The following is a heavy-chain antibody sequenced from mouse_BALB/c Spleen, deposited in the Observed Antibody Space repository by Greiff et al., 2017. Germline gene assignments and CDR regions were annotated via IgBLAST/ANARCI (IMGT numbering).Heavy chain of an antibody. CDR1: GYTFSSYW. CDR3: ARRSYGPFAY. Sequence: VHLVESGAELMKPGASVKISCKATGYTFSSYWIEWVKQRPGHGLEWIGEILPGSGSTNYNEKFKGKATFTADTSSNTAYMQLSSLTSEDSAVYYCARRSYGPFAYWGQGTLVTVSA. CDR2: ILPGSGST. V-gene: IGHV1-9*01. D-gene: IGHD1-2*01. J-gene: IGHJ3*01.